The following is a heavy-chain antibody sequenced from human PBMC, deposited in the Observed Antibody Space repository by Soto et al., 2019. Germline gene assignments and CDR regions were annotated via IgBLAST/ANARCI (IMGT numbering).Heavy chain of an antibody. Sequence: GASVKVSCKASGGTFSSYAISWVRQAPGQGLEWMGGIIPIFGTANHAQKFQGRVTITADESTSTAYMELSSLRPEATAVYYCAREDSSSSGVGNWFDSWGQGTLVTVSS. CDR2: IIPIFGTA. CDR1: GGTFSSYA. J-gene: IGHJ5*01. V-gene: IGHV1-69*13. D-gene: IGHD6-6*01. CDR3: AREDSSSSGVGNWFDS.